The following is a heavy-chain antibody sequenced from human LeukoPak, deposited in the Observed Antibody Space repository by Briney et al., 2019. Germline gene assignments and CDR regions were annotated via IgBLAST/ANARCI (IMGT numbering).Heavy chain of an antibody. CDR1: GFTFSSFA. CDR2: ISGSGDST. Sequence: GGSLRLSCAASGFTFSSFAMSWVRQAPGKGLEWVSAISGSGDSTYYADSVKGRFSISRDNSKNTLYLQMNSLRAEDTAVYYCAKAELVGAAGAVGYWGQGTLVTVSS. CDR3: AKAELVGAAGAVGY. D-gene: IGHD2-15*01. J-gene: IGHJ4*02. V-gene: IGHV3-23*01.